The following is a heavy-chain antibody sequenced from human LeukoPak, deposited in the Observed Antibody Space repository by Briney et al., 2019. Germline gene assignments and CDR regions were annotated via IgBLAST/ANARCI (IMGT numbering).Heavy chain of an antibody. CDR2: INHSGST. Sequence: PSETLSLTCAVYGGSFSGYYWSWIRQPPGKGLEWIGEINHSGSTNYNPSLKSRVTISVDTSKNQFSLKLSSVTAADTAVYYYARAEDRRLSDAFDIWGQGTMVTVSS. CDR3: ARAEDRRLSDAFDI. D-gene: IGHD3-16*01. J-gene: IGHJ3*02. V-gene: IGHV4-34*01. CDR1: GGSFSGYY.